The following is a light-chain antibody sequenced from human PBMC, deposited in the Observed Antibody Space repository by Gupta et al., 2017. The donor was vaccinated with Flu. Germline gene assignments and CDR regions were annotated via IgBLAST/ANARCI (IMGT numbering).Light chain of an antibody. CDR1: SGSLSTSYH. J-gene: IGLJ3*02. CDR3: ALYVYSGVWV. Sequence: QTVVTQAPSFSVSPGGTVTLTCGLSSGSLSTSYHPSWYQQTPGQAPRTLIFNTNFRSSGVPDRFAGSILGNKAALTITGAQADDESNYYCALYVYSGVWVFGGGTKVTVL. CDR2: NTN. V-gene: IGLV8-61*01.